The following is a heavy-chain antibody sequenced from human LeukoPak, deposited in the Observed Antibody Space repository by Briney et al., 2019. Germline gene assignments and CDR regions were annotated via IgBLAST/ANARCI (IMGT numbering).Heavy chain of an antibody. V-gene: IGHV4-39*06. CDR1: GVSMSSSSYY. CDR2: VYYSGTT. D-gene: IGHD2-21*02. CDR3: ARILDLVTTKTIDY. Sequence: SETLSLTCTVSGVSMSSSSYYWAWIRQSPGKGLEWIGSVYYSGTTHYESSLKSRVSISIDTSKTQFALKVNSVTVADTAVYYCARILDLVTTKTIDYWGQGSLVIVSS. J-gene: IGHJ4*02.